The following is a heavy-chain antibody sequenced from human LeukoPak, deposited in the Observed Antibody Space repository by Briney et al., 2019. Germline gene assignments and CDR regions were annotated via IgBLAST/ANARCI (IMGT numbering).Heavy chain of an antibody. V-gene: IGHV3-30*18. CDR2: ISYDGSNK. D-gene: IGHD3-16*02. CDR1: GFTFSSYG. CDR3: AKLRLGELSLFDY. Sequence: PGGSLRLSCAASGFTFSSYGMHWVRQAPGKGLEWVAVISYDGSNKYYADSVKGRFTISRDNSKNTLYLQMNSLRAEDTAVYYCAKLRLGELSLFDYWGQGTLVTVSS. J-gene: IGHJ4*02.